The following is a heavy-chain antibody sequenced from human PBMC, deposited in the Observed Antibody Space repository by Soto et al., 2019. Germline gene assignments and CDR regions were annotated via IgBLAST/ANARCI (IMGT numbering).Heavy chain of an antibody. CDR1: GGTFSSYA. CDR3: ARGRRNYDGGNNLPPNYYYYYGMDV. V-gene: IGHV1-69*13. Sequence: SVKVSCKASGGTFSSYAISWVRQAPGQGLEWMGGIIPIFGTANYAQKFQGRVTITADESTSTAYMELSSLRSEDTAVYYCARGRRNYDGGNNLPPNYYYYYGMDVWGQGTTVTVSS. CDR2: IIPIFGTA. D-gene: IGHD3-3*01. J-gene: IGHJ6*02.